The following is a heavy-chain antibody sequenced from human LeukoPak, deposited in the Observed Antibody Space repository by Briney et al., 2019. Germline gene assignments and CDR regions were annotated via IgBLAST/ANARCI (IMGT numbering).Heavy chain of an antibody. CDR1: GGTFSSYA. CDR2: IIPILGIA. Sequence: ASVKVSCKASGGTFSSYAISWVRQAPGQGLEWMGRIIPILGIANYAQKFQGRVTITADKSTSTAHMELSSLRSEDTAVYYCRVVVIGGDASYYYGMDVWGQGTTVTVSS. CDR3: RVVVIGGDASYYYGMDV. J-gene: IGHJ6*02. D-gene: IGHD3-22*01. V-gene: IGHV1-69*04.